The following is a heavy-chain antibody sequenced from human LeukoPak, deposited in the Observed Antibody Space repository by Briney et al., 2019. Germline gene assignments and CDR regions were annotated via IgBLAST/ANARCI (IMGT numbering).Heavy chain of an antibody. CDR3: AKDFSPSVDTAMMDYYYYGMDV. J-gene: IGHJ6*02. CDR2: ISYDGSNK. CDR1: GFTFSSYG. V-gene: IGHV3-30*18. D-gene: IGHD5-18*01. Sequence: GGSLRLSCAASGFTFSSYGMHWVRQAPGEGLEWVAVISYDGSNKYYADSVKGRFTISRDNSKNTLYLQMNSLRAEDTAVYYCAKDFSPSVDTAMMDYYYYGMDVWGQGTTVTVSS.